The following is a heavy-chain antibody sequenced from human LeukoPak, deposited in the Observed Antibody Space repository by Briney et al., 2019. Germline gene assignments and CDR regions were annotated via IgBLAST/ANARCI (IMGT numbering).Heavy chain of an antibody. CDR1: GFTFSSYW. Sequence: GGSLRLSCAASGFTFSSYWMSWVRQAPGKGLEWVANIKQDGSEKYYVDSVKGRFTISRDNAKNSLYLQMNSLRAEDTAVYYCARDRSYDFWSGYYNGPDYWGQGTLVTVSS. V-gene: IGHV3-7*01. CDR2: IKQDGSEK. CDR3: ARDRSYDFWSGYYNGPDY. J-gene: IGHJ4*02. D-gene: IGHD3-3*01.